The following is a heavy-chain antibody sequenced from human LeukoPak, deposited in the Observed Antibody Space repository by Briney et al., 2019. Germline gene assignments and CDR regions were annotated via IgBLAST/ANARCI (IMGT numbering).Heavy chain of an antibody. D-gene: IGHD3-22*01. CDR3: ARDSDYYDSSGYFDYFDY. J-gene: IGHJ4*02. CDR1: GFTFSSYE. V-gene: IGHV3-48*03. Sequence: GGSLRLSCAASGFTFSSYEMNWVRQAPGKGLEWVSYISSSGSTIYYADSVKGRFTISRDNAKNSLYLQMNSLRADDTAVYYCARDSDYYDSSGYFDYFDYWGQGTLVTVSS. CDR2: ISSSGSTI.